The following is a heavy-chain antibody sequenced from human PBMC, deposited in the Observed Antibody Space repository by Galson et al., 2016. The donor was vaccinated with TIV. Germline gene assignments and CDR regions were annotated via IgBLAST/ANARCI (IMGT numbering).Heavy chain of an antibody. Sequence: SLRLSCAASGFTFSTYVMHWVRQAPGKGLEWVAFVRYDGSHKNYADSVKGRFTSSRDNSKYTRYLQMNSLRAEDTAVYYCAKGMAIFGVIPPWGGMDVWGQGTTVTVSS. J-gene: IGHJ6*02. V-gene: IGHV3-30*02. D-gene: IGHD3-3*01. CDR3: AKGMAIFGVIPPWGGMDV. CDR1: GFTFSTYV. CDR2: VRYDGSHK.